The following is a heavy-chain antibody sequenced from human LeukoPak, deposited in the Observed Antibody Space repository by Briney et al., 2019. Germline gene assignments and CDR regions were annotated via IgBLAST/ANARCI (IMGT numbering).Heavy chain of an antibody. V-gene: IGHV3-9*01. CDR1: GFTVDDYA. D-gene: IGHD3-3*01. J-gene: IGHJ5*02. Sequence: GRSLRLSCAASGFTVDDYAMHWVRQAPGKGLEWASGISWNSGSIGYADSVKGRFTISRDNAKNSLYLQMNSLRAEDTALYYCAKDMSTTIFGVVSAFDPWGQGTLVTVSS. CDR3: AKDMSTTIFGVVSAFDP. CDR2: ISWNSGSI.